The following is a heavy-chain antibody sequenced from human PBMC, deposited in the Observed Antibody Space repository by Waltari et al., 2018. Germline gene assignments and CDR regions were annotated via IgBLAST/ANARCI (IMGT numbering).Heavy chain of an antibody. Sequence: QVQLVQSGAEVKKPGSSVKVSCKASGGTFSSYAISWVRQAPGQGLEWMGGIIPIFGTANYAQKCQGRVTITADESTSTAYMELSSLRSEDTAVYYCARDRYCTNGVCRKAYYFDYWGQGTLVTVSS. CDR3: ARDRYCTNGVCRKAYYFDY. CDR2: IIPIFGTA. V-gene: IGHV1-69*01. CDR1: GGTFSSYA. J-gene: IGHJ4*02. D-gene: IGHD2-8*01.